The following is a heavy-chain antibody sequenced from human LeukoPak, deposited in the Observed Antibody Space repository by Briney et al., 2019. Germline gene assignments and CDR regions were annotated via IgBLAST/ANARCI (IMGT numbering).Heavy chain of an antibody. J-gene: IGHJ4*02. CDR1: GFSINHYY. V-gene: IGHV3-66*01. Sequence: GGSLRLSCAASGFSINHYYMTWIRQAPGRGLDWVSVIYTGGATNYGDSVKGRFTISRDNSKNTLYLQMNSLRADDTAIYYCARGQSYCGADCYSDWGQGTLVTVSS. D-gene: IGHD2-21*02. CDR2: IYTGGAT. CDR3: ARGQSYCGADCYSD.